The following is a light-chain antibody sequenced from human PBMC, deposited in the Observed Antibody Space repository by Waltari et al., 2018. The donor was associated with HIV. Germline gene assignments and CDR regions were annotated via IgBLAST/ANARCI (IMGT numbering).Light chain of an antibody. CDR3: QQYGSSRLT. J-gene: IGKJ4*01. CDR2: DVS. Sequence: ETVLTQSPANLSASPGERATLSCRASQSVSSNLAWYQQKPGQAPRLVIYDVSTRATGVPARFSGSGSGTDFTLTISRLEPEDFAVYYCQQYGSSRLTFGGGTKVEIK. CDR1: QSVSSN. V-gene: IGKV3-20*01.